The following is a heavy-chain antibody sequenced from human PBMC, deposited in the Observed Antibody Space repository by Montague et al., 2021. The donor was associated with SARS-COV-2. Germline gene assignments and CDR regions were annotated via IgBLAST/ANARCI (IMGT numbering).Heavy chain of an antibody. CDR2: IYYSGST. CDR1: GGSISSSSYY. D-gene: IGHD3-3*01. Sequence: SETLSLTCTVSGGSISSSSYYWCWIRQPPGKGLEWIGSIYYSGSTYYNPSLKSRVTISVDTSKNQFSLKLSSVTAADTAVYYCAREASRGITIFGLVSASYDLDDWGQGTLVTVSS. CDR3: AREASRGITIFGLVSASYDLDD. V-gene: IGHV4-39*02. J-gene: IGHJ4*02.